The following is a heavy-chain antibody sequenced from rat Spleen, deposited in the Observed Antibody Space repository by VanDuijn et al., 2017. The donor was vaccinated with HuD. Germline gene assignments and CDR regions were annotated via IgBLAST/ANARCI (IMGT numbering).Heavy chain of an antibody. V-gene: IGHV5-46*01. Sequence: EVQLVESGGGLVQPGRSMKLSCAASGFTFSSFPMAWVRQAPTKGLEWVATISTSGGSTYYRDSVKGRFTISRDNAKSTLYLQMNSLRSEDTATYYCTRVRGPNWDYFDYWGQGVMVTVSS. D-gene: IGHD5-1*01. J-gene: IGHJ2*01. CDR1: GFTFSSFP. CDR2: ISTSGGST. CDR3: TRVRGPNWDYFDY.